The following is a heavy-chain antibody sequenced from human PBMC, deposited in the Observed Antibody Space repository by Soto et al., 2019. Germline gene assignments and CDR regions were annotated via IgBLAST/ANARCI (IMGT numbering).Heavy chain of an antibody. J-gene: IGHJ4*02. CDR3: ARGLRAGYSSSWFEY. Sequence: QVQLVQSGAEVKKPGASVKVSCKASGYTFTGYYMHWVRQAPGQGLEWMGWISPNSGGTNYAQKFQGVVTMTRDTSFSTAYMELKRLRSDDTPVYYCARGLRAGYSSSWFEYWGQGTLVTVSS. D-gene: IGHD6-13*01. CDR2: ISPNSGGT. V-gene: IGHV1-2*02. CDR1: GYTFTGYY.